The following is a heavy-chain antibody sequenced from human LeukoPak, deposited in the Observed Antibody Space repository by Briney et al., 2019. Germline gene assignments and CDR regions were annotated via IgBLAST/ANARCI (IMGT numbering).Heavy chain of an antibody. Sequence: SQTLSLTCAISGESVSNNSAAWNWIRQSPSRDLEWLGRTYYRSKWYNDYAVSVKSRITINPDTSKNQFSLQLNSVTPEDTAVYYCAREIVSSSWSPGGFDYWGQGTLVTVSS. CDR1: GESVSNNSAA. D-gene: IGHD6-13*01. J-gene: IGHJ4*02. CDR2: TYYRSKWYN. V-gene: IGHV6-1*01. CDR3: AREIVSSSWSPGGFDY.